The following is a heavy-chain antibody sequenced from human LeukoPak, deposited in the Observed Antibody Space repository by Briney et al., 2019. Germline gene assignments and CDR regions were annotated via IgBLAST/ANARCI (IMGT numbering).Heavy chain of an antibody. CDR3: AREGLGYSYGY. CDR2: VHSDGSST. J-gene: IGHJ4*02. Sequence: GGSLRLSCAASGFTFSRYWMHWVRQAPGKGLVWVSRVHSDGSSTYDADSVKGRFTISRDNAKNTLYLQMNSLRAEDTAVYYCAREGLGYSYGYWGQGTLVTVSS. CDR1: GFTFSRYW. D-gene: IGHD5-18*01. V-gene: IGHV3-74*01.